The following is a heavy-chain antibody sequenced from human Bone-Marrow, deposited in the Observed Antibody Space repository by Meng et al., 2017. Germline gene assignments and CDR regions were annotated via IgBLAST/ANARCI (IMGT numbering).Heavy chain of an antibody. Sequence: LGVLGGWCVRGWGSLSLPREVSGFTFSSYGMHWARQAPGKGLEGVAVIWYDGSNKYYADSVKGRFTISRDNSKNTLYLQMNSLRAEDTAVYYCARDSGFDYWGQGTLVTVSS. V-gene: IGHV3-33*01. CDR3: ARDSGFDY. CDR2: IWYDGSNK. CDR1: GFTFSSYG. D-gene: IGHD7-27*01. J-gene: IGHJ4*02.